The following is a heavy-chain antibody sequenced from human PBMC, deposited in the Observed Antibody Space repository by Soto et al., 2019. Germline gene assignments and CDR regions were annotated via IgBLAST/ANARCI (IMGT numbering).Heavy chain of an antibody. CDR1: GFTFSIYG. V-gene: IGHV3-30*18. CDR3: VKDGSSGWPYYYGLDV. Sequence: LRLSCAASGFTFSIYGMHWVRQAPGKGLEWVAVISYDGRNKYYADSVKGRFTISRDNSKNTLYLQMSSLRAEDTAVYYCVKDGSSGWPYYYGLDVWGQGTTVTVSS. CDR2: ISYDGRNK. D-gene: IGHD6-19*01. J-gene: IGHJ6*02.